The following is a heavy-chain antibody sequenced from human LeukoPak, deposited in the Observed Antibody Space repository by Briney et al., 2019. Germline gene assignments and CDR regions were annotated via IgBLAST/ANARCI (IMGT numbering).Heavy chain of an antibody. CDR3: ASSSSGWYYFDY. Sequence: GGSLRLSCTASGFTVSSNYMSWVRQAPGKGLEWVSVIYSGGSTYYADSVKGRFTISRDNSKNTLYLQMNSLRAEDTAVYYCASSSSGWYYFDYWGQGTLVTVSS. CDR1: GFTVSSNY. CDR2: IYSGGST. V-gene: IGHV3-66*01. D-gene: IGHD6-19*01. J-gene: IGHJ4*02.